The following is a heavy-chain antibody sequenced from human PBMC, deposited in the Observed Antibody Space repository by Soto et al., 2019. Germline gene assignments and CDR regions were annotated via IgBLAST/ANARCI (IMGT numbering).Heavy chain of an antibody. CDR2: ISGSGGST. Sequence: GGSLRLSCAASGFTFSSYAMSWVRQAPGKGLEWVSAISGSGGSTYYADSVKGRFTISRDNSKNTLYLQMNSLRAEDTAVYYCAKDREQQLVLSFYCFDYWGQGTLVTVSS. J-gene: IGHJ4*02. D-gene: IGHD6-13*01. CDR3: AKDREQQLVLSFYCFDY. V-gene: IGHV3-23*01. CDR1: GFTFSSYA.